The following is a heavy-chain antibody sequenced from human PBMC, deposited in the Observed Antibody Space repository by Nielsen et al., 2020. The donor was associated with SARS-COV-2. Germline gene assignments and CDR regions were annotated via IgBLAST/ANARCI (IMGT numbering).Heavy chain of an antibody. V-gene: IGHV4-31*03. D-gene: IGHD3-10*01. J-gene: IGHJ6*02. Sequence: SETLSLTCTVSAGSISSGGYYWSWIRQHPGKGLEWIGYIYYSGSTYYNPSLKSRVTISLDTSKNQFSLKLSSVTAADTAVYYCARHEVRGSGSYGSAGLAYYYYYYGMDVWGQGTTVTVSS. CDR3: ARHEVRGSGSYGSAGLAYYYYYYGMDV. CDR2: IYYSGST. CDR1: AGSISSGGYY.